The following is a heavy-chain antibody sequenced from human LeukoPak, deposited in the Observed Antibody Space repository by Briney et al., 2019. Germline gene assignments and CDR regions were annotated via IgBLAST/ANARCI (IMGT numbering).Heavy chain of an antibody. J-gene: IGHJ4*02. V-gene: IGHV3-66*02. CDR3: ARDLDRDFDY. Sequence: HPGGSLRLSCAASGFTDSSNYMSWVRQAPGKGLEWVSVIYSGGSTYYADSVKGRFTISRDNSKNTLYLQMNSLRAEDTAVYYCARDLDRDFDYWGQGTLVTVSS. CDR2: IYSGGST. CDR1: GFTDSSNY. D-gene: IGHD3-10*01.